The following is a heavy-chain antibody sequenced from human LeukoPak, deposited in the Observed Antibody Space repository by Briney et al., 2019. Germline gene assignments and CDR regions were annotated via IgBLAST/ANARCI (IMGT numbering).Heavy chain of an antibody. D-gene: IGHD3-10*02. CDR3: ARRAGQWVCSPQQYHWFDP. Sequence: GESLKISCKGSGYSFTSYWIGWVRQMPGKGLEWMGIIYPGDSDTRYSPSFQGQVTISADKSISTAYLQWSSLKASDTAMYYCARRAGQWVCSPQQYHWFDPWGQGTLVTVSS. CDR1: GYSFTSYW. J-gene: IGHJ5*02. CDR2: IYPGDSDT. V-gene: IGHV5-51*01.